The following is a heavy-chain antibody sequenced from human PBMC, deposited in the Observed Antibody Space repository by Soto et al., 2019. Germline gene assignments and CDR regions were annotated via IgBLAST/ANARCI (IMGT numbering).Heavy chain of an antibody. V-gene: IGHV1-69*01. CDR1: GGTFSSYA. CDR2: IIPRFGTA. Sequence: QVQLVQSGADVKKPGSSVKVSCKASGGTFSSYAISWVRQAPGQGLEWVGGIIPRFGTANYAQKFQGRVTITADESTSTAYMELISLRSEDTAMYYCAKVKYDSSGYYRNFDYWGQGTLVTVSS. D-gene: IGHD3-22*01. CDR3: AKVKYDSSGYYRNFDY. J-gene: IGHJ4*02.